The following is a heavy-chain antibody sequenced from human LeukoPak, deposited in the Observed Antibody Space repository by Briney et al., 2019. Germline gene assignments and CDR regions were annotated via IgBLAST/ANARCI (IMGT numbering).Heavy chain of an antibody. V-gene: IGHV4-59*11. CDR1: GGSISSHY. CDR3: ARGPYYYDSSGYSPGYYFDY. CDR2: IYYSGST. D-gene: IGHD3-22*01. Sequence: PSETLSLTCTVSGGSISSHYWSWIRQPPGKGREWVGYIYYSGSTNYNPSLKSRVTISVDTSKNQSSLKLSSVTAADTAVYYCARGPYYYDSSGYSPGYYFDYWGQGTLVTVSS. J-gene: IGHJ4*02.